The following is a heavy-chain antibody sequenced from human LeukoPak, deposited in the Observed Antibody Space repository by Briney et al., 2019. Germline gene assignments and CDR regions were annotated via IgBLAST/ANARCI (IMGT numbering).Heavy chain of an antibody. D-gene: IGHD3-9*01. CDR3: ATSLLTYTRPDY. Sequence: ASVKVSCKVSGYTLTELSMHWVRQAPGKGLEWMGGFDPEDGETIYAQKFQGRVTMTEDTSTDTAYMELGSLRSEDTAVYYCATSLLTYTRPDYWGQGTLVTVSS. CDR2: FDPEDGET. CDR1: GYTLTELS. J-gene: IGHJ4*02. V-gene: IGHV1-24*01.